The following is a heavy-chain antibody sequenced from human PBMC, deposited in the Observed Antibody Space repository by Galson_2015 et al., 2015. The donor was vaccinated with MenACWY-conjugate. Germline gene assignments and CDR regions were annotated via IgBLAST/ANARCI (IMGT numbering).Heavy chain of an antibody. D-gene: IGHD1-26*01. Sequence: SLRLSCAASGFIFNTYWMHWVRQAPGKGLVWVSRTNPGGSSTTYADSVKDRFTISRDNAKNTLYLQMNSLRPEDTAVFYCAKSRGASSYFDSWGQGTLVTGSS. CDR2: TNPGGSST. CDR3: AKSRGASSYFDS. J-gene: IGHJ4*02. V-gene: IGHV3-74*01. CDR1: GFIFNTYW.